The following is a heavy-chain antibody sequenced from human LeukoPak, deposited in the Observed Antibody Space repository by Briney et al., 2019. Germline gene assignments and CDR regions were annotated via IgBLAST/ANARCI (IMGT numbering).Heavy chain of an antibody. CDR3: ASRGRGVGGAFDI. CDR2: INDSGST. J-gene: IGHJ3*02. V-gene: IGHV4-39*01. Sequence: SETLSLTCTVSGGSISSSSYYWGWIRQPPGKGLEWIGSINDSGSTYYNPSLKSRVTISVDTSKNQYSLKLSSVTAADTAVYYCASRGRGVGGAFDIWGQGTMVTVSS. CDR1: GGSISSSSYY. D-gene: IGHD3-10*01.